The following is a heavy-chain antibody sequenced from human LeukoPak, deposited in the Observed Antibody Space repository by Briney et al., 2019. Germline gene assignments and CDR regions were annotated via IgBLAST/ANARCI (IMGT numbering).Heavy chain of an antibody. Sequence: PSETLSLTCTVSGGSISSGSYYWSWIRQPAGKGLEWIGRIYTSGSTNYNPSLKSRVTISVDTSKNQFSLKLSSVTAADTAVYYCARTGGIQPGDYYYYYYMDVWGKGTTVTISS. V-gene: IGHV4-61*02. D-gene: IGHD5-18*01. J-gene: IGHJ6*03. CDR3: ARTGGIQPGDYYYYYYMDV. CDR2: IYTSGST. CDR1: GGSISSGSYY.